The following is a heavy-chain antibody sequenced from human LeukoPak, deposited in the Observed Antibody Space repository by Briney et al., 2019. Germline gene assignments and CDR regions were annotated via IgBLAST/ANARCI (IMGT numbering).Heavy chain of an antibody. V-gene: IGHV1-18*01. CDR1: GYAFTSYG. CDR3: VRGSGYYYGMDV. J-gene: IGHJ6*02. D-gene: IGHD6-19*01. CDR2: ISAYNGNT. Sequence: ASVKVSCKASGYAFTSYGISWVRQAPGQGLEWMGWISAYNGNTNYAQKLQGRVTVTTDTSTSTAYMELSSLRSEDTAVYYCVRGSGYYYGMDVWGQGTTVTVSS.